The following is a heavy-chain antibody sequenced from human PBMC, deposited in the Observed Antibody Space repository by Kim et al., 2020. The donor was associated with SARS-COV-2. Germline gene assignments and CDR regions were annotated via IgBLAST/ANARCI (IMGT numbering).Heavy chain of an antibody. D-gene: IGHD5-12*01. J-gene: IGHJ4*02. CDR3: ARGGDIVATSFDY. V-gene: IGHV4-31*03. CDR1: GGSISSGGYY. Sequence: SETLSLTCTVSGGSISSGGYYWSWIRQHPGKGLEWIGYIYYSGGTYYNPSLKSRVTISVDTSKNQFSLKLSSVTAADTAVYYCARGGDIVATSFDYWGQGTLVTVSS. CDR2: IYYSGGT.